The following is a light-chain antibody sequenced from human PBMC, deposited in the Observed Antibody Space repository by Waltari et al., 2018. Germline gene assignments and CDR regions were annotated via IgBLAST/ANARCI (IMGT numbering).Light chain of an antibody. CDR3: LLFYSGAQV. V-gene: IGLV7-46*01. CDR2: DTS. Sequence: QAVVTQEPSLTVSPGGTVTLPCGPSTGAVPSGPLPYWIQQKPGQAPRTLLSDTSNRHSLTPARFSGSLLGGKAALTLSGAQPEDEAEYYCLLFYSGAQVFGGGTKLTVL. CDR1: TGAVPSGPL. J-gene: IGLJ3*02.